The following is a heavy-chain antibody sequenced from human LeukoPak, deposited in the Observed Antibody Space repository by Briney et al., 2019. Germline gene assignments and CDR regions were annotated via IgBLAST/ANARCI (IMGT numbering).Heavy chain of an antibody. D-gene: IGHD5-18*01. V-gene: IGHV3-66*01. J-gene: IGHJ4*02. CDR3: ARGGGRNTTMVWAFDY. CDR1: EFSVGSNY. CDR2: IYSGGST. Sequence: GGSLRLSCAASEFSVGSNYMTWVRQAPGKGLEWVSLIYSGGSTYYADSVKGRFTISRDNSKNTLFLQMGSLRAEDMAVYYCARGGGRNTTMVWAFDYWGQGTLVTVSS.